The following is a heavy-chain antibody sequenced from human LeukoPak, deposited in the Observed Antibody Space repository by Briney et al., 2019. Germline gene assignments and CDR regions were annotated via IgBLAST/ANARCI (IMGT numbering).Heavy chain of an antibody. CDR2: INPNSGDT. Sequence: ASVKVSCKASGYTFTGYYVHWVRQAPGQGLEWIGRINPNSGDTNYAQKFQGRVTMTRDTSISTAYMELSRLRSDDTAVCYCARDYCGGDCFPDYWGQGTLVTVSS. CDR3: ARDYCGGDCFPDY. CDR1: GYTFTGYY. J-gene: IGHJ4*02. D-gene: IGHD2-21*02. V-gene: IGHV1-2*06.